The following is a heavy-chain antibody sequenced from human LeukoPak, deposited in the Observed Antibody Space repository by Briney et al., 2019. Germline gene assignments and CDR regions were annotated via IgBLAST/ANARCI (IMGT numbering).Heavy chain of an antibody. J-gene: IGHJ4*02. Sequence: PSEALSLTCTVSGGSISSSSSYWVRIRQPPGKGLEWIGTIYYSGSTYYNPSLKSRVTISVDTSKNQFSLKLSSVIAADTAVYYCARDTGPSGTAFDYWGQGTLVTVSS. V-gene: IGHV4-39*07. CDR1: GGSISSSSSY. CDR3: ARDTGPSGTAFDY. D-gene: IGHD2-2*01. CDR2: IYYSGST.